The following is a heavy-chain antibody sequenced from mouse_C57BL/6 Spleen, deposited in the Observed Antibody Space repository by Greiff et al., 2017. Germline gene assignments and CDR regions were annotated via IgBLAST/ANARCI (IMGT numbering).Heavy chain of an antibody. V-gene: IGHV1-69*01. CDR3: ARTDYYYGSSDY. D-gene: IGHD1-1*01. J-gene: IGHJ2*01. CDR1: GYTFTSYW. CDR2: IDPSDSYT. Sequence: QVQLKQPGAELVMPGASVKLSCKASGYTFTSYWMHWVKQRPGQGLEWIGEIDPSDSYTNYNQRFKGKSTLTVDKSSSTAYMQLSSLTSEDSAVYYCARTDYYYGSSDYWGQGTTLTVSS.